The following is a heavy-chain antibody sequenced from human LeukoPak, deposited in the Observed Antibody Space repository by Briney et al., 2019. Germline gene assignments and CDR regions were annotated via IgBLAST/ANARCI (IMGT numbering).Heavy chain of an antibody. Sequence: SETLSLTCTISGGSISGYFGTWIRQASGKGLEWIGYIHTIETKYNPSLQSRVSMSNDTSNNQFSLNLRSVTAADTAVYYCARGLRDEERYYKYYYMDVWGKGTTVTVSS. CDR2: IHTIET. D-gene: IGHD3-22*01. V-gene: IGHV4-4*09. J-gene: IGHJ6*03. CDR1: GGSISGYF. CDR3: ARGLRDEERYYKYYYMDV.